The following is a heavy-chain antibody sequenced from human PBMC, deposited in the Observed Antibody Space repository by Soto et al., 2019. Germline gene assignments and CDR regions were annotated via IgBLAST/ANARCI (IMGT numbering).Heavy chain of an antibody. CDR3: TTVRRVLWFGGGLGMDV. CDR1: GFTFSNAW. CDR2: IKSKPDGGTT. J-gene: IGHJ6*02. Sequence: EVQLVESGGGLVKPGGSLRLSCAASGFTFSNAWMSCVRQAPGKGLEWVGRIKSKPDGGTTDYAAPVKGRFTISSDDSTNRLYLQMNSLKTEDTAVYYCTTVRRVLWFGGGLGMDVWGQGTTVTVSS. V-gene: IGHV3-15*01. D-gene: IGHD3-10*01.